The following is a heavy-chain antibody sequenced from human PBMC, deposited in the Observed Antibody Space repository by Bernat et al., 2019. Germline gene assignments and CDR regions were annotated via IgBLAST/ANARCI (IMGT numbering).Heavy chain of an antibody. V-gene: IGHV3-48*01. D-gene: IGHD2-15*01. CDR1: GFTFSSYS. CDR2: ISSSSSTI. Sequence: LVESGGGLVQPGGSLRLSCAASGFTFSSYSMNWVRQAPGKGLEWVSYISSSSSTIYYADSVKGRFNISRDNAKNSLYLQMNSLRAEDTAVYYCASLYCSGGSCYSVGGGYYYYGMDVWGQGTTVTVSS. J-gene: IGHJ6*02. CDR3: ASLYCSGGSCYSVGGGYYYYGMDV.